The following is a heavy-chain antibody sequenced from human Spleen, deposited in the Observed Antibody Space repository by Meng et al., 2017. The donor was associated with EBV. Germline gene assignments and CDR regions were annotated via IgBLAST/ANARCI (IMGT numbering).Heavy chain of an antibody. CDR2: INPANGVT. CDR3: ARDPKPGYCSGGSCPFDY. D-gene: IGHD2-15*01. J-gene: IGHJ4*02. CDR1: GYTFTDFY. Sequence: QWELWPSPAEVKKPGASVKVSCEASGYTFTDFYIPWVRQAPGQGPEWLGRINPANGVTNYAQKFQGRVTMTRDTSINTAYMELNGLRSDDTAVHYCARDPKPGYCSGGSCPFDYWGQGTLVTVSS. V-gene: IGHV1-2*06.